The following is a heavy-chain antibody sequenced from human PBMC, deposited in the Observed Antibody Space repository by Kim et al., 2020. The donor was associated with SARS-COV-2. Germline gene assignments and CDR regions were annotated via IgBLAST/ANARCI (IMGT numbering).Heavy chain of an antibody. Sequence: ASVEGSFTISRDDSKSTLYLQMNSLKTEDTAVYYCARDRRGADNYDFGFDSWGQGTLVTVSS. CDR3: ARDRRGADNYDFGFDS. J-gene: IGHJ4*02. D-gene: IGHD3-3*01. V-gene: IGHV3-72*01.